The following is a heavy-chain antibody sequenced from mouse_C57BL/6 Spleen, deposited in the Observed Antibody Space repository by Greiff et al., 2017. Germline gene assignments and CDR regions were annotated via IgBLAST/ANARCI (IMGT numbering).Heavy chain of an antibody. CDR1: GYAFSSYW. CDR3: ARRDYYGSSYFDY. CDR2: IYPGDGDT. V-gene: IGHV1-80*01. Sequence: VQLQQSGAELVKPGASVKISCKASGYAFSSYWMNWVKQRPGKGLEWIGQIYPGDGDTNYTGKFKGKATLTADKSSSTAYMQLSSLTSEDSAVYFCARRDYYGSSYFDYWGQGTTLTVSS. D-gene: IGHD1-1*01. J-gene: IGHJ2*01.